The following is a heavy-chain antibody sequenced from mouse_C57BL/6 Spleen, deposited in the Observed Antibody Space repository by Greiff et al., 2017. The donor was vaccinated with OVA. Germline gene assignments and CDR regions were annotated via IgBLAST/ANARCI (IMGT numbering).Heavy chain of an antibody. V-gene: IGHV1-72*01. J-gene: IGHJ2*01. CDR1: GYTFTSYW. CDR3: AREGYYGYSFDY. Sequence: VQLQQPGAELVKPGASVKLSCKASGYTFTSYWMHWVKQRPGRGLEWIGRIAPNSGGTKYNEKFKSKATLTVDKPSSTAYMQLSSLTSEDSAVYYCAREGYYGYSFDYWGQGTTLTVSS. D-gene: IGHD2-2*01. CDR2: IAPNSGGT.